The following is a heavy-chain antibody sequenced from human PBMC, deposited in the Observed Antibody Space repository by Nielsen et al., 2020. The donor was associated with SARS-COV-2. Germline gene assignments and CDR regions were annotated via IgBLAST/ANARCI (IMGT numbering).Heavy chain of an antibody. D-gene: IGHD2-2*01. V-gene: IGHV3-9*01. J-gene: IGHJ6*02. CDR2: ISWNCGRR. CDR3: AKSSKSDYYYYYGMDV. CDR1: GFSFDDYG. Sequence: SLKISCATSGFSFDDYGMHWGRQAPGKGLEWVAGISWNCGRRGHADSVRGGFTISRDNAKKSLYLQMNNLRTEDTAVYYCAKSSKSDYYYYYGMDVWGQGTTVTVSS.